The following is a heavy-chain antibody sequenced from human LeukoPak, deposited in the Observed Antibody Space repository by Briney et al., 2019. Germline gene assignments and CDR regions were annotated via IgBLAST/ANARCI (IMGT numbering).Heavy chain of an antibody. V-gene: IGHV4-59*01. CDR2: ISYSGST. CDR3: ARDYGLLPSDY. CDR1: SGSISNYY. J-gene: IGHJ4*02. Sequence: SETLSLTCTVSSGSISNYYWSWIRQPPGKGLEWIGYISYSGSTNYNPSLKSRVTMSVDTSRNQFSLNLSSVTAADTAVYYCARDYGLLPSDYWGQGTLVTVSS. D-gene: IGHD3-10*01.